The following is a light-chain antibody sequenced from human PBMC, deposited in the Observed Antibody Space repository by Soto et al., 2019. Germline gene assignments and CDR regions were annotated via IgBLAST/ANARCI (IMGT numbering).Light chain of an antibody. J-gene: IGKJ1*01. CDR3: LQDYNWT. Sequence: AIPMTQSPSSLSASVGDRVTITCRASQGIRNDLGWYQQKPGKAPKLLIYAASSLQSGVPSRFSGSGSGTDFTLTISSLQPEDFATYYCLQDYNWTFGQGTKVEIK. CDR1: QGIRND. V-gene: IGKV1-6*01. CDR2: AAS.